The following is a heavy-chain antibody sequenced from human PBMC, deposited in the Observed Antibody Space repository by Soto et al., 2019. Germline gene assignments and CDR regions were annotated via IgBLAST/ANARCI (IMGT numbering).Heavy chain of an antibody. D-gene: IGHD2-8*01. J-gene: IGHJ3*02. CDR1: GFTFSSYA. Sequence: GGSLRLSCAASGFTFSSYAMSWVRQAPGKGLEWVSAISGSGGSTYYADSVKGRFTISRDNSKNTLYLQMNSLRAEDTAVYYCAKVIDCTNGVCYSLNGAFDIWGQGTMVTVSS. V-gene: IGHV3-23*01. CDR2: ISGSGGST. CDR3: AKVIDCTNGVCYSLNGAFDI.